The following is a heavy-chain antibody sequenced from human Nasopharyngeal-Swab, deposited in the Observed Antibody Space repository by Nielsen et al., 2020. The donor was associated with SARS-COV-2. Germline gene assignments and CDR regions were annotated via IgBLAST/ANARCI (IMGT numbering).Heavy chain of an antibody. J-gene: IGHJ6*02. CDR2: ISYDGSNK. CDR1: GFTFSSYA. D-gene: IGHD3-3*01. Sequence: GESLKISCAASGFTFSSYAMHWVRQAPGKGLEWVAVISYDGSNKYYADSVKGRFTISRDNSKNTLYLQINSLRAEDTAVYYCARGPRLRFLGYGMDVWGQGTTVTVSS. V-gene: IGHV3-30-3*01. CDR3: ARGPRLRFLGYGMDV.